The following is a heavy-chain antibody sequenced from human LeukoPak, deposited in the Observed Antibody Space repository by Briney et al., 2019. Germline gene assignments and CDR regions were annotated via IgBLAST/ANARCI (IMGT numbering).Heavy chain of an antibody. CDR2: IYTSGST. CDR3: ARPITGTSAFDI. J-gene: IGHJ3*02. Sequence: PSETLSLTCTVSGGSISSGSYYWSWIRQPAGKGLEWIGRIYTSGSTNYNPSLKSRVTISVDTSKNQFSLKLSSVTAADTAVYYCARPITGTSAFDIWGQGTMVTVSS. CDR1: GGSISSGSYY. D-gene: IGHD1-14*01. V-gene: IGHV4-61*02.